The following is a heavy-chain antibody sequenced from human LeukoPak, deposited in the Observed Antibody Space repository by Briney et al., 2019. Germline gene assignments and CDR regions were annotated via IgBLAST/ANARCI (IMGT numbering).Heavy chain of an antibody. J-gene: IGHJ4*02. CDR1: GGTFSSYI. CDR3: ARGYPSTLYKADYVHPYYLDY. D-gene: IGHD4-17*01. V-gene: IGHV1-69*06. CDR2: IIPMFGTT. Sequence: ASVKVSCKASGGTFSSYIIKWVRQAPGQGLEWMGGIIPMFGTTVYAQKFQGRVTITADKSTSTVYMQLSSLRSEDTAAYYCARGYPSTLYKADYVHPYYLDYWGQGTLVTVSS.